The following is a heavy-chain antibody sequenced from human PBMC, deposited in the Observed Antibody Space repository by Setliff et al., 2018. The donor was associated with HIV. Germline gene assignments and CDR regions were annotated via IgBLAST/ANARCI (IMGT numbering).Heavy chain of an antibody. Sequence: PGESLKISCAASGFTFSRYAMTWVRQAPGKGLEWVSAISGGGIGSYYPDSVKGRFTISRDNSKNTLFLQMNSLRAEDTAVYYCAKDRRYYYGSGSYAAETWGQGTLVTVSS. CDR3: AKDRRYYYGSGSYAAET. CDR1: GFTFSRYA. V-gene: IGHV3-23*01. D-gene: IGHD3-10*01. CDR2: ISGGGIGS. J-gene: IGHJ5*02.